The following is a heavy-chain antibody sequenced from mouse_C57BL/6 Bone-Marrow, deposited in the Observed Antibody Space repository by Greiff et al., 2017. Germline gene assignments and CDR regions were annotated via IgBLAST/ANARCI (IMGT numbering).Heavy chain of an antibody. V-gene: IGHV5-12*01. CDR1: GFTFSDYY. J-gene: IGHJ1*03. Sequence: EVMLVESGGGLVQPGGSLKLSCAASGFTFSDYYMYWVRQTPEKRLEWVAYISNGGGSTYYPDTVKGRFTISRDNAKNTLYLQMSRLKSEDTAMYYCARQDYYGSKGYFDVWGTGTTVTVSS. CDR3: ARQDYYGSKGYFDV. CDR2: ISNGGGST. D-gene: IGHD1-1*01.